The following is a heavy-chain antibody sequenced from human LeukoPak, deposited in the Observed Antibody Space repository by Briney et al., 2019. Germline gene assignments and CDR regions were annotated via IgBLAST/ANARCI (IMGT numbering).Heavy chain of an antibody. Sequence: GGSLRLSCVDSGFTFSTYSMNWVRQAPGKGLEWVSSISSSSSYIYYGDSVKGRFTISRDNAKNSLYLQMNSLRAEDTALYYCARGRLRGMDVWGKGTTVTGSS. CDR2: ISSSSSYI. J-gene: IGHJ6*04. D-gene: IGHD2-8*01. CDR1: GFTFSTYS. V-gene: IGHV3-21*04. CDR3: ARGRLRGMDV.